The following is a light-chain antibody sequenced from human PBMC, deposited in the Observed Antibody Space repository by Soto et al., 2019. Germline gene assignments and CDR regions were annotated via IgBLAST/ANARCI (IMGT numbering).Light chain of an antibody. J-gene: IGLJ1*01. CDR1: SSDVGGYHY. V-gene: IGLV2-23*01. CDR2: EGS. Sequence: QSVLTQPASVSGSPGQSMTISCTGSSSDVGGYHYVSWYQQHPGKAPKLMIYEGSKRPSGVSNRFSGSKSGNTASLTISGLQAEDEADYYCCSYAGSSTYVFGTGTKVTVL. CDR3: CSYAGSSTYV.